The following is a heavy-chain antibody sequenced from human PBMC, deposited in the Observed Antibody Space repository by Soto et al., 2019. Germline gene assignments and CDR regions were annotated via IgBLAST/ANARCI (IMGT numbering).Heavy chain of an antibody. CDR2: ISYDGSNK. D-gene: IGHD3-10*01. Sequence: GGSLRLSCAASGFTFSSYAMHWVRQAPGKGLEWVAVISYDGSNKYYADSVKGRFTISRDNSKNTLYLQMNSLRAEDTAVYYCARRGRTRYYYGSGRPGGPFDYWGQGTLVTVSS. J-gene: IGHJ4*02. V-gene: IGHV3-30-3*01. CDR1: GFTFSSYA. CDR3: ARRGRTRYYYGSGRPGGPFDY.